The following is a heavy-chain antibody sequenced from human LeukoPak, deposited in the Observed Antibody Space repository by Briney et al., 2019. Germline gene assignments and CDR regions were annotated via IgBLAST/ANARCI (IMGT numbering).Heavy chain of an antibody. CDR1: GFTFSSYE. J-gene: IGHJ4*02. D-gene: IGHD6-19*01. CDR2: ISSSGSTI. CDR3: ARDSGSGWYRFDY. Sequence: WGSLRLSCAASGFTFSSYEMNWVRQVPGKGLEWVSYISSSGSTIYYADSVKGRFTISRDNSKNTLYLQMNSLRAEDTAVYYCARDSGSGWYRFDYWGQGTLVTVSS. V-gene: IGHV3-48*03.